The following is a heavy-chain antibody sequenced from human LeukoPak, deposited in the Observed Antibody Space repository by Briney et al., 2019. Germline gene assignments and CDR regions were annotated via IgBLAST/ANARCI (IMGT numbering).Heavy chain of an antibody. Sequence: GESLKISCKGSGYSSTSYWIGWVRHMPGKGLEWMVIIYPGHSDTRYSPSVQGQVTISADKSIRTAYLQRSSLKASDTAMYYCARQSPQYSGSYWSFDYWGQGTLVTVSS. D-gene: IGHD1-26*01. CDR1: GYSSTSYW. CDR2: IYPGHSDT. CDR3: ARQSPQYSGSYWSFDY. J-gene: IGHJ4*02. V-gene: IGHV5-51*01.